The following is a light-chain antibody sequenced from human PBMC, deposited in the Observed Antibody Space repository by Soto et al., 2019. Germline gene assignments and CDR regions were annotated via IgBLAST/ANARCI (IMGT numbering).Light chain of an antibody. V-gene: IGKV3-15*01. CDR1: QSVDSN. CDR2: GAS. J-gene: IGKJ1*01. CDR3: QQYNNWWT. Sequence: EILMTQSPATLSVSPGERATLSCRASQSVDSNLAWYQQKPGQAPRLIIYGASTRATGISARFSGSGSGTEFTLTISSLQSEDFGVYYCQQYNNWWTFGQGTKVAI.